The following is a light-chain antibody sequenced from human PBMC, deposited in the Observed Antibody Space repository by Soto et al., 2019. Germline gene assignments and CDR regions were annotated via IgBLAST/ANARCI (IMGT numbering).Light chain of an antibody. CDR2: RNN. Sequence: QSVLTQPPSASGTPGQRVTISCSGSSSNIGSNYVYWYQQLPGTAPKLLIYRNNQRPSGVPDRFSGSKSGTSGSLVISGLRSEDEADYYCAAWDDSLRGVVFGGGTKLTVL. CDR1: SSNIGSNY. J-gene: IGLJ2*01. V-gene: IGLV1-47*01. CDR3: AAWDDSLRGVV.